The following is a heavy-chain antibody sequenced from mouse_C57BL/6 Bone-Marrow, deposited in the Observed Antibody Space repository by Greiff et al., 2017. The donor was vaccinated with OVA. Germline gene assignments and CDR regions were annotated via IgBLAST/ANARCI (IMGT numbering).Heavy chain of an antibody. CDR1: GYTFTDHI. CDR3: GRSTVVHPYYFDY. V-gene: IGHV1-11*01. Sequence: VQRVESGAELASPGASVTLSCKASGYTFTDHIMNWVKKRPGQGLEWIGRIYPVSGETNYNQKFMGKATFSVDRSSSTVYMVLNSLTSEDPAVYYCGRSTVVHPYYFDYWGQGTTLTVSS. CDR2: IYPVSGET. D-gene: IGHD1-1*01. J-gene: IGHJ2*01.